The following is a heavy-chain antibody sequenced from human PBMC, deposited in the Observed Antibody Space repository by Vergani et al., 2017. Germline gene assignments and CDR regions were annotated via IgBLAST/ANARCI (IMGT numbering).Heavy chain of an antibody. J-gene: IGHJ4*02. V-gene: IGHV3-23*01. CDR1: GFTFSDYA. CDR3: ARLSYDTTPYLQGGYDC. Sequence: VQLLESGGVLVQPGGSLRLSCAASGFTFSDYAMGWVRQAPGKGMEWVSDISGSGGSTYYADSVKGRFTISRDNSKNMLYLQMNSLRAEDTAVYYCARLSYDTTPYLQGGYDCWGQGTLVSVSS. D-gene: IGHD3-22*01. CDR2: ISGSGGST.